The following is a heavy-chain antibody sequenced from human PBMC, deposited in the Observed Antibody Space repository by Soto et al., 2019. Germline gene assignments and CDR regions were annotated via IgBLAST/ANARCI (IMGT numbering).Heavy chain of an antibody. Sequence: QVQLVQSGAEVKKPGASVKVSCKASGYTFTDYHIHWVRQAPGQGLEFRGWINANTCGAGSEQQFEGRVSVTRDTSITTVSMELSNLRSADTAVYYCAREGGSETLQPSYNWFDTWGQGTLVPVSS. D-gene: IGHD6-25*01. CDR2: INANTCGA. CDR3: AREGGSETLQPSYNWFDT. V-gene: IGHV1-2*02. J-gene: IGHJ5*02. CDR1: GYTFTDYH.